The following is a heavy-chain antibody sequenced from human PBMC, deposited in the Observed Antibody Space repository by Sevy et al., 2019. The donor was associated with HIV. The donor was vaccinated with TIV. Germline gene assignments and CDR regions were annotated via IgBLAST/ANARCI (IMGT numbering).Heavy chain of an antibody. D-gene: IGHD3-22*01. CDR2: ISASGGST. Sequence: GGSLRLSCTASGFTFSSYVISWVRQAPGKGLEWVSTISASGGSTYYADSVKGRFTISRDNSKKNVYLDMNSLRAEDTAIFYCAKEETSGYIWGQGTLVTLSS. CDR1: GFTFSSYV. J-gene: IGHJ4*02. CDR3: AKEETSGYI. V-gene: IGHV3-23*01.